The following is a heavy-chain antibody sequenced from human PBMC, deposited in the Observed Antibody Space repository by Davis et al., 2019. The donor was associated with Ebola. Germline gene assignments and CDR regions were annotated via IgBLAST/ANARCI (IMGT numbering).Heavy chain of an antibody. CDR3: ARDRYSSSAILDY. CDR1: GFTFSSYS. J-gene: IGHJ4*02. CDR2: IYYDGSSK. D-gene: IGHD6-6*01. V-gene: IGHV3-30*03. Sequence: GGSLRLSCAASGFTFSSYSMNWVRQAPGKGLEWVAFIYYDGSSKYYADSLKGRFTISRDNSKNTLYLQMNSLRAEDTAVYYCARDRYSSSAILDYWGQGTLVTVSS.